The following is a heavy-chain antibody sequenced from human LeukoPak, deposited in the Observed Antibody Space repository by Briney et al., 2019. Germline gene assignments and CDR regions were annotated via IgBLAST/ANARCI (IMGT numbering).Heavy chain of an antibody. D-gene: IGHD5-24*01. CDR1: GYTFASYD. V-gene: IGHV1-8*01. J-gene: IGHJ4*02. Sequence: GASVKVSCKASGYTFASYDINWVRQATGQGLEWMGWMNPNSGYTGYAQKFQGRVTMTRDTSISTAYMELSRLRSDDTAVYYCARDLGDGYNYDGDYWGQGTLVTVSS. CDR2: MNPNSGYT. CDR3: ARDLGDGYNYDGDY.